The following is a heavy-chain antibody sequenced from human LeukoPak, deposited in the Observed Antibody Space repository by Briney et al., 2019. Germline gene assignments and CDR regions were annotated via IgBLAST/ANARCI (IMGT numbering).Heavy chain of an antibody. CDR1: GFTFSSYA. V-gene: IGHV3-30-3*01. Sequence: GGSLRLSCAASGFTFSSYAMHWVRQAPGKGLEWVAVVSYDGSNIYYADSVKGRFTISRDNSKNTLYLQMNSLRAEDTAVYYCARDRSIYYYYGMDVWGQGTTVTVSS. J-gene: IGHJ6*02. CDR2: VSYDGSNI. D-gene: IGHD6-6*01. CDR3: ARDRSIYYYYGMDV.